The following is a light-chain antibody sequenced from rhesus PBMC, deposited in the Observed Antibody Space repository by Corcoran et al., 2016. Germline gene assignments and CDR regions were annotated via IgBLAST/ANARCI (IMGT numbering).Light chain of an antibody. Sequence: DIVMTQTPLSLPVTLGEPASISCRSSQSLLSSNGYNYLNWYLQKPGQSPQLLIYYGSNRASRVPDRFSGSESGTDFTLKISRVEAEDVGVYYCMQALQTPFTFGPGTKLDIK. CDR3: MQALQTPFT. V-gene: IGKV2-60*01. CDR2: YGS. J-gene: IGKJ3*01. CDR1: QSLLSSNGYNY.